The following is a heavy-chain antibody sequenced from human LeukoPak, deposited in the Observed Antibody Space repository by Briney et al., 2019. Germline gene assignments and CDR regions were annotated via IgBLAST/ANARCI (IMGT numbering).Heavy chain of an antibody. J-gene: IGHJ4*02. CDR2: ISYDGSNK. D-gene: IGHD3-10*01. CDR3: AKMSGVVWFGELRLPFDS. V-gene: IGHV3-30*04. CDR1: GFTFSSYA. Sequence: PGGSLRLSCAASGFTFSSYAMHWVRQAPGKGLEWVAVISYDGSNKYYADSVKGRFTISRDNSKNTLYLQMNSLRADDTAVYYCAKMSGVVWFGELRLPFDSWGQGTVVTVSS.